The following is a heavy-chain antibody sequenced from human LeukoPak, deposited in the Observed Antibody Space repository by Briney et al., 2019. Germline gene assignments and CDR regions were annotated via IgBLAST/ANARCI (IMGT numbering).Heavy chain of an antibody. J-gene: IGHJ6*03. V-gene: IGHV3-11*01. Sequence: GGSLRLSCAASGFTFSDHYMSWIRQAPGKGLEWVSYISSSGSTKYYADSVKGRFTISRDNAKNSLYLQMNSLRAEDTALYYCARAVTTTYYYYMDVWGKGTTVTVSS. CDR3: ARAVTTTYYYYMDV. D-gene: IGHD4-11*01. CDR1: GFTFSDHY. CDR2: ISSSGSTK.